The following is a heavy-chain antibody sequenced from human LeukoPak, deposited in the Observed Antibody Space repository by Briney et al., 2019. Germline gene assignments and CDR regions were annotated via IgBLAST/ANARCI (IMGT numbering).Heavy chain of an antibody. CDR2: IYYSGST. D-gene: IGHD4-11*01. CDR1: GGSISSYY. J-gene: IGHJ6*03. Sequence: SETLSLTCPVSGGSISSYYWSWIRQPPGKGLEWIGYIYYSGSTNYNPSLKSRVTISVDTSKNQFSLKLSSVTAADTAVYYCARGAVSLYYYYYMDVWGKGTTVTVSS. CDR3: ARGAVSLYYYYYMDV. V-gene: IGHV4-59*01.